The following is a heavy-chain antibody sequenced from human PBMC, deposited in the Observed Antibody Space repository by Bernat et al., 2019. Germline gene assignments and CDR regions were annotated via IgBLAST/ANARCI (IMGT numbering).Heavy chain of an antibody. CDR3: ARDYVGYFDL. J-gene: IGHJ2*01. CDR1: GGSFSGYY. D-gene: IGHD3-16*01. V-gene: IGHV4-34*01. CDR2: INHSGST. Sequence: QVQLQQWGAGLLKPSETLSLTCAVYGGSFSGYYWSWIRQPPGKGLEWIGEINHSGSTNYNPSLKSRVTISVDTSKNQFSLKLSSVTAADTDVYYCARDYVGYFDLWGRGTLVTVSS.